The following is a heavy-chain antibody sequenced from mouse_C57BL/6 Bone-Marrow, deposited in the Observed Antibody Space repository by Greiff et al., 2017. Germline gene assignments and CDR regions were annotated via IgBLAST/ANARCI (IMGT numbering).Heavy chain of an antibody. CDR2: ISDGGSYT. D-gene: IGHD2-1*01. Sequence: VMLVESGGGLVKPGGSLKLSCAASGFTFSSYAMSWVRQTPEKRLEWVATISDGGSYTYSPDNVKGRFTISRDNAKNNLYLQMSHLKSEDTAMYCCARNGNYFYYAMDYWGQGTSVTGSS. V-gene: IGHV5-4*03. J-gene: IGHJ4*01. CDR3: ARNGNYFYYAMDY. CDR1: GFTFSSYA.